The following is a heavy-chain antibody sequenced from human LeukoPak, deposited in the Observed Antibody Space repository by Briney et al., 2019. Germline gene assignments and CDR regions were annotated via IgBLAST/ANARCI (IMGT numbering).Heavy chain of an antibody. CDR3: ARALDSSSSRYQAFEY. Sequence: GGSLRLSCAASGFTFRSYWMSWVRQAPGKGLGWVANIKQDESEKYYVDSVKGRFTISRDNAKNSLYLQMNNLRAEDTAVYYCARALDSSSSRYQAFEYWGQGTLVTVSS. V-gene: IGHV3-7*01. D-gene: IGHD2-2*01. CDR1: GFTFRSYW. CDR2: IKQDESEK. J-gene: IGHJ4*02.